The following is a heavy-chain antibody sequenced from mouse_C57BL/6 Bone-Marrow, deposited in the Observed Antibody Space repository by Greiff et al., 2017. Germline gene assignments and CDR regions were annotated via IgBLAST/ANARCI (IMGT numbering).Heavy chain of an antibody. J-gene: IGHJ4*01. CDR1: GYTFTSYW. Sequence: QVQLKPPGAELVKPVASVKLSCKASGYTFTSYWMHWVKQRPGQGLAWIGMIHPNSGSTNYNEKFKSKATLTVEKSSSTAYMQLSSLTSEDSAVYYCARSSYYYGSSLYYYAMDYWGQGTSVTVSS. D-gene: IGHD1-1*01. V-gene: IGHV1-64*01. CDR3: ARSSYYYGSSLYYYAMDY. CDR2: IHPNSGST.